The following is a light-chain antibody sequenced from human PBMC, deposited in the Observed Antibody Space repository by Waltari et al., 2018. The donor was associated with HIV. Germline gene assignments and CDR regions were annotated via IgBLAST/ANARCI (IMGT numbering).Light chain of an antibody. CDR1: NGNLGDAKS. V-gene: IGLV2-14*01. CDR3: ASFTSNTWL. CDR2: EGT. J-gene: IGLJ3*02. Sequence: QSALTQPASVSASHGQPITITCARNNGNLGDAKSFSWYHHVPGHAPQLVIYEGTNRPLGVSDRFSASKSGDTASLTISYLLNEDEGDYYCASFTSNTWLFGGGTKVTVL.